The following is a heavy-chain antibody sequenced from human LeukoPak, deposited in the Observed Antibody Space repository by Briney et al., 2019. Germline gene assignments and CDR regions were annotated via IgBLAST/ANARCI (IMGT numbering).Heavy chain of an antibody. CDR2: IYYSGST. CDR3: ARQWLGYYGSGSYYNFDY. CDR1: GGSISSSSYY. J-gene: IGHJ4*02. Sequence: PSETLSLTCTVSGGSISSSSYYWGWIRQPPGKGLEWIGSIYYSGSTYYNPSLKSRVTISVDTSKNQFSLKLSSVTAADTAVYYCARQWLGYYGSGSYYNFDYWGQGTLVTVSS. D-gene: IGHD3-10*01. V-gene: IGHV4-39*01.